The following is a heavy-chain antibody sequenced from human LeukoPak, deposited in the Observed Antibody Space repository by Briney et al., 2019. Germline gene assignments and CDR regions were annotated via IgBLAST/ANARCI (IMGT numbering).Heavy chain of an antibody. V-gene: IGHV1-69*01. CDR3: ARDRDIVVVPAAMSSRRPGWFDP. J-gene: IGHJ5*02. CDR2: IIPIFGTA. D-gene: IGHD2-2*01. CDR1: GGTFSSYA. Sequence: ASVKVSCKASGGTFSSYAISWVRQAPGQGLEWMGGIIPIFGTANYAQKFQGRVTITADESTSTAYMELSSLRSEDTAVYYCARDRDIVVVPAAMSSRRPGWFDPWGQGTLVTVSS.